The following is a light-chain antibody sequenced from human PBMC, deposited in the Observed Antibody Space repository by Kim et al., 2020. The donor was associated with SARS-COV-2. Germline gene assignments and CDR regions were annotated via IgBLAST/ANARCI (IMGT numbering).Light chain of an antibody. CDR2: HDG. J-gene: IGLJ2*01. CDR1: NIGSKS. Sequence: SYELTQSPSVSVAPGQTATITCEGNNIGSKSVHWYEQKPGQAPLIVVYHDGERPSGIPERISGSNFGNTATLTISRVEAGDEADYFCQGWDSDSDHVIFGGGTQLTVL. V-gene: IGLV3-21*02. CDR3: QGWDSDSDHVI.